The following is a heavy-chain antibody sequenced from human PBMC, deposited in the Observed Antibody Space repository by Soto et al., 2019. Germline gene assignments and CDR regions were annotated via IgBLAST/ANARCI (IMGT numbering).Heavy chain of an antibody. CDR2: ISAYNGNT. D-gene: IGHD3-9*01. V-gene: IGHV1-18*01. Sequence: ASVKVSCKASGYTFTSYGISWVQQAPGQGLEWMGWISAYNGNTNYAQKLQGRVTMTTDTSTSTAYMELRSLRSDDTAVYYCVVGNDILTGYPYYFDYWGQGTLVTVSS. CDR1: GYTFTSYG. J-gene: IGHJ4*02. CDR3: VVGNDILTGYPYYFDY.